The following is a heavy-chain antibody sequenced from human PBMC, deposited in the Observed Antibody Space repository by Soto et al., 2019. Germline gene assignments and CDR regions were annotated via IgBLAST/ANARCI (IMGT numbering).Heavy chain of an antibody. Sequence: GGSLRLSCSASGFTFSSYAMHWVRQAPGKGLEYVSAISSNGGSTYYADSVKGRFTISRDNSKNTLYLQMSSLRAEDRAVYYCGKGLHYYDGYYFDYWGQGTLVTVSS. CDR2: ISSNGGST. J-gene: IGHJ4*02. V-gene: IGHV3-64D*08. D-gene: IGHD3-22*01. CDR3: GKGLHYYDGYYFDY. CDR1: GFTFSSYA.